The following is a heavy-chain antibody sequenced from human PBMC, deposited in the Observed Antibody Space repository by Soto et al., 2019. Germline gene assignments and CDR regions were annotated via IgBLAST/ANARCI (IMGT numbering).Heavy chain of an antibody. CDR3: ARSQGSSTSLEIYYYYYYGMDV. D-gene: IGHD2-2*01. J-gene: IGHJ6*02. V-gene: IGHV1-69*01. Sequence: QVQLVQSGAEVKKPGSSVKVSCKASGGTFSSYAISWVRQAPGQGLECMGGIIPIVGSAHYAQKFQGRVTITADESTSTAYMELSSLRSEDTAVYYCARSQGSSTSLEIYYYYYYGMDVWGQGTTVTVSS. CDR2: IIPIVGSA. CDR1: GGTFSSYA.